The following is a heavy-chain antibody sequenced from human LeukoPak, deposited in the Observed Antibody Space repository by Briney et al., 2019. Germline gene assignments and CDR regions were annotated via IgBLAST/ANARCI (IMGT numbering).Heavy chain of an antibody. CDR2: ISGSGGST. V-gene: IGHV3-23*01. CDR3: ATSGRALVDKGI. J-gene: IGHJ3*02. CDR1: GFTFSSYA. Sequence: PGGSLRLSCAASGFTFSSYAMSWVRQAPGKGLEWVSAISGSGGSTYYADSMKGRFTISRDNSKNTLYLQMNSLRAEDTAVYYCATSGRALVDKGIWGQGTMVTVSS. D-gene: IGHD5-12*01.